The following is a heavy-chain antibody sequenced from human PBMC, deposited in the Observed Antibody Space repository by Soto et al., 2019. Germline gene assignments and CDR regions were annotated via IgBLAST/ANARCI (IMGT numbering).Heavy chain of an antibody. D-gene: IGHD3-3*01. CDR3: ARDFGESSGYYTPYYYYYMDA. CDR1: GFTFSSYG. V-gene: IGHV3-33*01. Sequence: GGSLRLSCAASGFTFSSYGMHWVRQAPGKGLEWVAVIWYDGSNKYYADSVKGRFTISRDNSKNTLYLQMNSLRAEDTAVYYCARDFGESSGYYTPYYYYYMDAWGKGTTVTVSS. J-gene: IGHJ6*03. CDR2: IWYDGSNK.